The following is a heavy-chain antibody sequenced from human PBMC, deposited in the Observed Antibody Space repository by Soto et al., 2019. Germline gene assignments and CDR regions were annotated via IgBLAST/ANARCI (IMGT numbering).Heavy chain of an antibody. Sequence: SVKVSCKASGGTFSSYTISWVRQAPGQGLEWMGRIIPILGIANYAQKFQGRVTITADKSTSTAYMELSSLRSEDTAVYYCATGDTVSRTNWFDPWGQGTLVTVSS. J-gene: IGHJ5*02. CDR2: IIPILGIA. V-gene: IGHV1-69*02. D-gene: IGHD4-17*01. CDR1: GGTFSSYT. CDR3: ATGDTVSRTNWFDP.